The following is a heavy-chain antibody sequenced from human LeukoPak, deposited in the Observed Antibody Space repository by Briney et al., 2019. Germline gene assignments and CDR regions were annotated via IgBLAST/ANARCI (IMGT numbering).Heavy chain of an antibody. CDR1: GYTFTSYG. J-gene: IGHJ5*02. CDR2: ISAYNGNT. CDR3: ARDQLIPATVTTGCWFDL. D-gene: IGHD4-11*01. Sequence: ASVKVSCKASGYTFTSYGISWVRQAPGQGLEWMGWISAYNGNTNYAQKLQGRVTMTTDTSTSTAYMELRSLRSDDTAVYYCARDQLIPATVTTGCWFDLWGQGTLVTVSS. V-gene: IGHV1-18*01.